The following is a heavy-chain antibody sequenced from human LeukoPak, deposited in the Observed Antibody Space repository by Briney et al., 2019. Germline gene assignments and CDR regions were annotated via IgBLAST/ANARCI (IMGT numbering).Heavy chain of an antibody. CDR2: IIPIFGTA. J-gene: IGHJ5*02. D-gene: IGHD1-26*01. Sequence: GSSVKVSCKASGGTFSSYAISWVRQAPGQGLEWMGGIIPIFGTANYAQKFQGRVTMTEDTSTDTAYMELSSLRSEDTAVYYCATTHAEEGATLGWFDPWGQGTLVTVSS. CDR3: ATTHAEEGATLGWFDP. CDR1: GGTFSSYA. V-gene: IGHV1-69*06.